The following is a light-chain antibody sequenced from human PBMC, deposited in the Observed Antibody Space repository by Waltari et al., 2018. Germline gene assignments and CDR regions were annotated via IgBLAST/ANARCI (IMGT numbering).Light chain of an antibody. CDR3: QTWGTGIHVV. Sequence: QPVLTQSPSASASLGASVTLTCTLSSGHSTYAIAWHLQQPEKGPRFVMKLNSDGSHNRGDGIPDRFSGPSSGAERFLTISSLQSEDEADYYCQTWGTGIHVVFGGGTKLTVL. CDR1: SGHSTYA. J-gene: IGLJ2*01. V-gene: IGLV4-69*01. CDR2: LNSDGSH.